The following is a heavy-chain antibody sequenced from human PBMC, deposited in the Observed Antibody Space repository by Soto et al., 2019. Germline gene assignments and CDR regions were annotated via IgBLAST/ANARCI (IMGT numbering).Heavy chain of an antibody. V-gene: IGHV4-34*01. CDR3: ALYDFWSGFYAKPSAAQNHPHS. CDR2: INQSGSA. Sequence: SETLSLTCAVYGESFSGYYWSWVRQPPGKGLEWIGEINQSGSASYNPSLKSRVTIPADTSKNQFSLKLSSVTAADTAVYYCALYDFWSGFYAKPSAAQNHPHSRRHAPPVTVPQ. J-gene: IGHJ5*01. D-gene: IGHD3-3*01. CDR1: GESFSGYY.